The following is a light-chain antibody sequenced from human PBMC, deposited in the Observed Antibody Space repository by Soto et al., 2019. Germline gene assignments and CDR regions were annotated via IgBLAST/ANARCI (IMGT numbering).Light chain of an antibody. V-gene: IGKV2-28*01. CDR3: MQPLQTPWT. CDR1: QSLLHSSGYRY. CDR2: LGS. Sequence: DIVMTQSPLSLPVTPGEPASISCRSSQSLLHSSGYRYLDWYLQKPGQSPQLLIYLGSNRASGVPDRFSGSGSGTDFTLKISRVEAEDVGVYYCMQPLQTPWTFGQGTKVDIK. J-gene: IGKJ1*01.